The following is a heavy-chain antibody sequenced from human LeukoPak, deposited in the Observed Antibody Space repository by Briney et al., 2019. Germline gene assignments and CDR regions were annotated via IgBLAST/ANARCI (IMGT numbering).Heavy chain of an antibody. J-gene: IGHJ6*04. CDR1: GCTFSSYA. V-gene: IGHV3-30*04. CDR3: AREPRGCSSTSCSFGYYYGMDV. D-gene: IGHD2-2*01. Sequence: AGSPRLSCAASGCTFSSYAMHWVRQAPGKGLEWVAVISYDGSNKYYADSVKGRFTISRDNSKNTLYLQMNSLRAEDTAVYYCAREPRGCSSTSCSFGYYYGMDVWGKGTPVTFSS. CDR2: ISYDGSNK.